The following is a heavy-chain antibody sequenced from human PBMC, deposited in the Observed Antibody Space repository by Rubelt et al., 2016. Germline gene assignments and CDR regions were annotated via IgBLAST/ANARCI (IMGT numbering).Heavy chain of an antibody. CDR2: INPSGCST. D-gene: IGHD4-17*01. Sequence: QVQLVQSGAEVKKPGASVKVSCKASGYTFTSYYMHWVRPAPGPGLEWMGIINPSGCSTSYAQKFQGRVTMTRDTSTSTVYMELSSLRSEDTAVYYCAREQETTVTIEGVLGYWGQGTLVTVSS. CDR3: AREQETTVTIEGVLGY. CDR1: GYTFTSYY. J-gene: IGHJ4*02. V-gene: IGHV1-46*01.